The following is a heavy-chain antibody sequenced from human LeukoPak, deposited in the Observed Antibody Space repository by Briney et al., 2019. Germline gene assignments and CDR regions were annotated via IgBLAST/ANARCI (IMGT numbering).Heavy chain of an antibody. V-gene: IGHV3-30*04. Sequence: PGGSLRLSCAASGFTFNIYAMHWVRQALGKGLEWVAVISYDGSNKYYADSVKGRVTISRDNSKNTLFLQMNSLRAEDTAVYYCANNWNFDNWGQGTLVTVSS. CDR3: ANNWNFDN. CDR2: ISYDGSNK. CDR1: GFTFNIYA. D-gene: IGHD1-20*01. J-gene: IGHJ4*02.